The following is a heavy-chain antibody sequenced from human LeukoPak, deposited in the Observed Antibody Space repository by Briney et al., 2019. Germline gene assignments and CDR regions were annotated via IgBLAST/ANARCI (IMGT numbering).Heavy chain of an antibody. CDR2: ISHTGST. Sequence: SETLSLTCTVYGGPFSGYFWTWIRQPPGKGLEWIGEISHTGSTNYNPSLKSRVTISVDTSKNQFSLKLNSMTAADTAVYYCARGDVAARLQTWGRGTLVTVSS. CDR3: ARGDVAARLQT. D-gene: IGHD6-6*01. J-gene: IGHJ4*02. CDR1: GGPFSGYF. V-gene: IGHV4-34*01.